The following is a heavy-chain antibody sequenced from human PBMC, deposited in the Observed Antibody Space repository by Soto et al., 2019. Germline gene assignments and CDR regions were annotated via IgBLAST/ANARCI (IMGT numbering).Heavy chain of an antibody. CDR2: INHSGRT. D-gene: IGHD3-22*01. V-gene: IGHV4-34*01. CDR1: GGSFSGYY. J-gene: IGHJ4*02. CDR3: ARGQYYYDSSGYRRPFDY. Sequence: QVQLQQWGAGLLKPSETLSLTCAVYGGSFSGYYWSWIRQPPGKGLEWIGEINHSGRTNYTPFLKSRVTISVDPSKNQFSLKLSSVTAADTAVYYCARGQYYYDSSGYRRPFDYWGQGTLVTVSS.